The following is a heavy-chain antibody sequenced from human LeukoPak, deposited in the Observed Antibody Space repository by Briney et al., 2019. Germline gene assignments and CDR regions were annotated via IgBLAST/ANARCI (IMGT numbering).Heavy chain of an antibody. CDR2: IKQDGSEK. V-gene: IGHV3-7*01. Sequence: PSETLSLTCTVSGGSISSYYWSWIRQPPGKGLEWVANIKQDGSEKYYVDSVKGRFTISRDNAKNSLYLQMNSLRAEDTAVYYCARATNITMVRGLYRYFDLWGRGTLVTVSS. CDR1: GGSISSYY. CDR3: ARATNITMVRGLYRYFDL. J-gene: IGHJ2*01. D-gene: IGHD3-10*01.